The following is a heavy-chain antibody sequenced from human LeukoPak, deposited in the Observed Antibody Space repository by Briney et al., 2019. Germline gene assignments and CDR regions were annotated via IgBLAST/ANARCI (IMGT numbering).Heavy chain of an antibody. Sequence: GGSPRLSCEASGFTFNMYWMNWVRQAPGKGLEWVANIKEDGSEKYYVDSVKGRFTVSRDNAKNLVYLQMKSLRVEDTALYYCMSLGYWGQGTLVTVSS. CDR1: GFTFNMYW. J-gene: IGHJ4*02. CDR2: IKEDGSEK. CDR3: MSLGY. V-gene: IGHV3-7*01.